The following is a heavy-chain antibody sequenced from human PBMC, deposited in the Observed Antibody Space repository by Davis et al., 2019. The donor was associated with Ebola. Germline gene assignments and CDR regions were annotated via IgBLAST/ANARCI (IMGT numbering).Heavy chain of an antibody. CDR3: ARAAPGGYYYYGMDV. D-gene: IGHD1-14*01. Sequence: PGGSLRLSCAASGFTFSSYWMHWVRQAPGKGLVWVSRINSDGSSTSYADSVKGRFTISRDNAKNTLYLQMNSLRAEDTAVYYCARAAPGGYYYYGMDVWGQGTTVTVSS. V-gene: IGHV3-74*01. CDR2: INSDGSST. J-gene: IGHJ6*02. CDR1: GFTFSSYW.